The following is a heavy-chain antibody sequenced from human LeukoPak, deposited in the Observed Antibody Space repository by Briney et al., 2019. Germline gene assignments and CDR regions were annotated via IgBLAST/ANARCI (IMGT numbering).Heavy chain of an antibody. CDR2: ISGSSIYI. D-gene: IGHD3-22*01. Sequence: PGGSLRLSCATSGFTFSAYSMNWVRQAPGQGLEWVSSISGSSIYINYADSVKGRFTISSDNAKNSLYLQMNSLRAEDTAVYYCARALYDSSGYYFDYWGQGTLVTVSS. CDR1: GFTFSAYS. V-gene: IGHV3-21*01. J-gene: IGHJ4*02. CDR3: ARALYDSSGYYFDY.